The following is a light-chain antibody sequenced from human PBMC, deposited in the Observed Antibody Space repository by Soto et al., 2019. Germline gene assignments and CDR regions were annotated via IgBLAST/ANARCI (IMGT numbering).Light chain of an antibody. CDR1: QSVSSSY. V-gene: IGKV3-20*01. J-gene: IGKJ2*01. CDR2: GGS. CDR3: QQYGSLPRT. Sequence: EIVLTQSPGTLSLSPGERATLSCRASQSVSSSYLGWYQQKPGQDPRLLIYGGSSRATGIPDRFSGSGSGTVFTLTISRLEPEDFAVYYCQQYGSLPRTFVQGTKLEIK.